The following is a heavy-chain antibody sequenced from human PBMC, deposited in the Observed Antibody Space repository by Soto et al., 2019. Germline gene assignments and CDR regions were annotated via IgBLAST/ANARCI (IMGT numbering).Heavy chain of an antibody. V-gene: IGHV4-34*01. J-gene: IGHJ5*02. CDR1: GGSFRGYY. D-gene: IGHD3-22*01. CDR2: INHSGST. Sequence: SLTCAVYGGSFRGYYWRWIRQPPGKGVGWNGEINHSGSTNYNPPLKSRVTISVDTSKNQFSLKLSSVTAADTAVYYCARESRPYYYDSSGYSRRRNWFDLWGQGTLVTVSS. CDR3: ARESRPYYYDSSGYSRRRNWFDL.